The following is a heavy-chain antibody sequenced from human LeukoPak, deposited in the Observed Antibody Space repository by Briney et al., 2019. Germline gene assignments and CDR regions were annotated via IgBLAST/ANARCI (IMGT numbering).Heavy chain of an antibody. J-gene: IGHJ4*02. D-gene: IGHD5-12*01. Sequence: TSETLSLTCAVYGGSFSGYYWSWIRQPPGKGLEWIGEINHSGGTNYNPSLKSQVTISVDTSKNQFSLKLSSVTAADTAVYYCVGGSLAATINDYWGQGTLVTVSS. CDR2: INHSGGT. CDR3: VGGSLAATINDY. CDR1: GGSFSGYY. V-gene: IGHV4-34*01.